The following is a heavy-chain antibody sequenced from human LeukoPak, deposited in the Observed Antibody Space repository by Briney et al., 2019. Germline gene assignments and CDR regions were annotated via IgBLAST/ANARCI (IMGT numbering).Heavy chain of an antibody. V-gene: IGHV4-39*07. J-gene: IGHJ4*02. CDR3: ARDVVVTAKGPFDY. CDR2: IYYSGST. Sequence: SQTLSLTCIVSGGSISSSSYYWGWIRQPPGKGLEWIGSIYYSGSTYYNPSLKSRVTISVDTSKNQFSLKLSSVTAADTAVYYCARDVVVTAKGPFDYWGQGTLVTVSS. D-gene: IGHD2-21*02. CDR1: GGSISSSSYY.